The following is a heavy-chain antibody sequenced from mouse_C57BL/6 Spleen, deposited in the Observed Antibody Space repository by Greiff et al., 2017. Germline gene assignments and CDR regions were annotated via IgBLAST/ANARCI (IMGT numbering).Heavy chain of an antibody. CDR1: GFSLTSYG. V-gene: IGHV2-2*01. CDR3: ARNLLLLRYAMDY. Sequence: VKLVESGPGLVQPSQSLSITCTVSGFSLTSYGVHWVRQSPGKGLEWLGVIWSGGSTDYNAAFISRLSISKDNSKSQVFFKMNSLQADDTAIYYCARNLLLLRYAMDYWGQGTSVTVSS. CDR2: IWSGGST. D-gene: IGHD1-1*01. J-gene: IGHJ4*01.